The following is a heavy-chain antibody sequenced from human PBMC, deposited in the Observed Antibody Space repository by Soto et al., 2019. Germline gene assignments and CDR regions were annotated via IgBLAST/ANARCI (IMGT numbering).Heavy chain of an antibody. J-gene: IGHJ4*02. CDR3: ARDSHYYDSTNFHY. Sequence: GGSLRLSCAASGFTFSSYAMHWVRQAPGKGLEWVAVISYDGSNKYYADSVKGRFTISRDNSKNTLYLQMNSLRAEDTAVYYCARDSHYYDSTNFHYWGQGTLVTVSS. CDR1: GFTFSSYA. D-gene: IGHD3-22*01. V-gene: IGHV3-30-3*01. CDR2: ISYDGSNK.